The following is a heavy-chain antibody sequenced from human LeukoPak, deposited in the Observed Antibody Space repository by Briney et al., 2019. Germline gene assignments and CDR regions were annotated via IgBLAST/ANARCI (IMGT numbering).Heavy chain of an antibody. CDR2: ISYDGSNK. Sequence: GGSLRLSCAASGFSFSSYGMHWVRQAPGKGLEWVAFISYDGSNKYYPDSVKGRFTISRDKSQNTLYLQMNSLRTEDTAVYYGAKVYTSSWPLDYWGQGTPVTVSS. CDR1: GFSFSSYG. V-gene: IGHV3-30*02. CDR3: AKVYTSSWPLDY. J-gene: IGHJ4*02. D-gene: IGHD2-2*01.